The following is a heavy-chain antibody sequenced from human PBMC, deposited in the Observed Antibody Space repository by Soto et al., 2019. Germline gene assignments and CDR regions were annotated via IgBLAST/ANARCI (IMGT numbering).Heavy chain of an antibody. CDR3: ARVEVGYYGMDV. V-gene: IGHV1-69*06. CDR2: IIPIFGTA. J-gene: IGHJ6*02. Sequence: QVQLVQSGAEVKKPGSSVKVSCKASGSTFSSYAISWVRQAPGQGLEWMGGIIPIFGTANYAQKFQGRVTITADKSTSTAYMELSSLRSEDTDVYYCARVEVGYYGMDVWGQGTTVTVSS. CDR1: GSTFSSYA. D-gene: IGHD3-22*01.